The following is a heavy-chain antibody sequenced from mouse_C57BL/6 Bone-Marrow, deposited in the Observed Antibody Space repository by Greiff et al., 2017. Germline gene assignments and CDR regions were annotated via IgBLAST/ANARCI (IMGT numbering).Heavy chain of an antibody. CDR1: GYTFTSYW. CDR3: ARGAILRSFAY. J-gene: IGHJ3*01. CDR2: FHPNSGST. Sequence: VQLQQPGAELVKPGASVKLSCKASGYTFTSYWMHWVKQRPGQGLEWIGMFHPNSGSTNYNEKFKSKATLTVNKSSSTAYMQLSSLTSEDSAVYYCARGAILRSFAYWGQGTLVTVSA. D-gene: IGHD1-1*01. V-gene: IGHV1-64*01.